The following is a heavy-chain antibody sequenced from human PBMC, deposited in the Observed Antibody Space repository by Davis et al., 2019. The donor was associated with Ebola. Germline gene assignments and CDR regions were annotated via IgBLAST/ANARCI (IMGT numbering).Heavy chain of an antibody. J-gene: IGHJ6*02. CDR2: IYYSGST. V-gene: IGHV4-59*12. CDR1: GGSISSYY. D-gene: IGHD4-23*01. CDR3: ARGRTTYGGKWGYYGMDV. Sequence: MPSETLSLTCTVSGGSISSYYWSWIRQPPGKGLEWIGYIYYSGSTNYNPPLKSRVTISVDTSKNQFSLKLSSVTAADTAVYYCARGRTTYGGKWGYYGMDVWGQGTTVTVSS.